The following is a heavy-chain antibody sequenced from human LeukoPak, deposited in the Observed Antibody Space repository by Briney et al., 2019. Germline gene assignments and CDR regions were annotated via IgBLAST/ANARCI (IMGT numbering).Heavy chain of an antibody. CDR2: INHSGSS. CDR1: GGSLSGYY. J-gene: IGHJ2*01. D-gene: IGHD3-9*01. CDR3: ARRPFYDVLTGHLLPGWYFDL. V-gene: IGHV4-34*01. Sequence: PSETLSLTCAVNGGSLSGYYWSWIRQTPGKGLEWIGEINHSGSSNNNPSLKSRVTMSVDTAKNQVSLNLTSVTASGTAVYYCARRPFYDVLTGHLLPGWYFDLWGRGTLLTVSS.